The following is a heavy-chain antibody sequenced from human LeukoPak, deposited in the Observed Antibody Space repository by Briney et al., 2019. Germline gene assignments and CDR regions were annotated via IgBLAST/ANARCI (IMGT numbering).Heavy chain of an antibody. D-gene: IGHD1-26*01. CDR2: ISSSSSTT. CDR3: AKEFSGTFSPFPSYFDC. Sequence: GGSLRLSCAASGFTFSSYSMSWVRQAPGKGLEWVSYISSSSSTTYYADSVKGRFTISRDNAKNSLYLQMNSLRAEDTAVYYCAKEFSGTFSPFPSYFDCWGQGTLVTVSS. V-gene: IGHV3-48*04. J-gene: IGHJ4*02. CDR1: GFTFSSYS.